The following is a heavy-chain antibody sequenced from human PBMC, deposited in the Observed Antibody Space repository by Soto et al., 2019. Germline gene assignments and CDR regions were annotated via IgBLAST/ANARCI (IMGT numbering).Heavy chain of an antibody. CDR2: TYYRSKWYS. Sequence: SQTLSLTCDISGDSVSSNSAAWNWIRQTPSRGLEWLGRTYYRSKWYSNYAISVKSRVTINPDTSKNQFSLQLNSVTPEDTAVYYCAREVYSSGWYNAFDIWGQGTMVTVSS. CDR3: AREVYSSGWYNAFDI. V-gene: IGHV6-1*01. CDR1: GDSVSSNSAA. J-gene: IGHJ3*02. D-gene: IGHD6-19*01.